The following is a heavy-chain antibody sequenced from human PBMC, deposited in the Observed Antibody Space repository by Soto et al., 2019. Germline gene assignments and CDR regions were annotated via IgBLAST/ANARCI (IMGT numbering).Heavy chain of an antibody. CDR2: INHSGST. Sequence: SETLSLTCAVYGGSFSGYYWSWIRQPPGKGLEWIGEINHSGSTNYNPSLKSRVTISVDTSKNQFSLKLSSVTAADTAVYYCARESLRFLEWLQRGNWFDPWGQGTLVTVSS. CDR3: ARESLRFLEWLQRGNWFDP. CDR1: GGSFSGYY. V-gene: IGHV4-34*01. D-gene: IGHD3-3*01. J-gene: IGHJ5*02.